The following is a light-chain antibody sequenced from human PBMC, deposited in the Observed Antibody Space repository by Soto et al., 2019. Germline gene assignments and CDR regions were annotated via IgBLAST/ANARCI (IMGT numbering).Light chain of an antibody. CDR3: QQRRVWLT. Sequence: EIVLTQSPATLSLSPGERATLSCRASESVNTYLSWYQQKPGQAPRLLIYDASNRATGIPARFSGSGSGTDFTLTISSLEPEDFAVYYCQQRRVWLTFGGGTTVEIK. J-gene: IGKJ4*01. V-gene: IGKV3-11*01. CDR1: ESVNTY. CDR2: DAS.